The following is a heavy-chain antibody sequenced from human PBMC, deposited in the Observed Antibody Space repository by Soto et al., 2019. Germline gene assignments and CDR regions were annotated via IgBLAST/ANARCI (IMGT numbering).Heavy chain of an antibody. CDR2: IYYSGST. Sequence: PSATLSLTCTVSGASISHCWWSWIRQSPRKGLEWLGYIYYSGSTCYNPSLKSRVTMSVDTSKNQFSLKLSSVTAADTAVYYCARLNGYCVSTSCHGYDGMDVWCPGTTVT. V-gene: IGHV4-59*12. D-gene: IGHD2-2*03. J-gene: IGHJ6*02. CDR1: GASISHCW. CDR3: ARLNGYCVSTSCHGYDGMDV.